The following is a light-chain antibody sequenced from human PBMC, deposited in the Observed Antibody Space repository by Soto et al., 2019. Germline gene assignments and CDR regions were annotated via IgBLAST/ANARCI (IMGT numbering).Light chain of an antibody. J-gene: IGKJ4*01. CDR2: RAS. Sequence: DIVMTQSPATLSVSPGERATLSCRASQSLSSNLAWYQQKPGQAPRLLISRASIRATGIPARFTGSGSGTEFTLTIDSLQSEDFAVYYCQQYENWPRGTFGGGTKVEIK. V-gene: IGKV3-15*01. CDR1: QSLSSN. CDR3: QQYENWPRGT.